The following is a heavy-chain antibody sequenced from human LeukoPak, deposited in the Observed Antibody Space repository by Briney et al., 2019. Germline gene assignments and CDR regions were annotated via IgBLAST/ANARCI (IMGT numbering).Heavy chain of an antibody. J-gene: IGHJ4*02. CDR1: GYTFTSYD. D-gene: IGHD2-15*01. V-gene: IGHV1-18*01. Sequence: ASVKVSCKASGYTFTSYDISWVRQAPGQGLEWMGWISAYNGNTNYAQKLQGRVTMTTDTSTSTAYMELRSLRSDDTAVYYCARDPRYCSGGGCPTRFYYFDYWSQGTLVTVSS. CDR3: ARDPRYCSGGGCPTRFYYFDY. CDR2: ISAYNGNT.